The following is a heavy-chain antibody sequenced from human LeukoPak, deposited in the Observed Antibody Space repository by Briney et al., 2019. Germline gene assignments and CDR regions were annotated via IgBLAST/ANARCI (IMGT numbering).Heavy chain of an antibody. CDR1: GGSISSYY. Sequence: KPSETLSLTCTVPGGSISSYYWSWIRQLPGKGLEWIGYIYYSGSTNYNPSLKSRVTISVDTSKNQFSLKLSSVTAADTAVYYCALRDYDFWSGYYTEWGQGTLVTVSS. CDR3: ALRDYDFWSGYYTE. D-gene: IGHD3-3*01. CDR2: IYYSGST. J-gene: IGHJ4*02. V-gene: IGHV4-59*01.